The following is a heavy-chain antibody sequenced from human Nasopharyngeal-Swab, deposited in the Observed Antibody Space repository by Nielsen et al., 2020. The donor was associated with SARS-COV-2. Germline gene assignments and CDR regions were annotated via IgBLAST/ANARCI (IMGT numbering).Heavy chain of an antibody. J-gene: IGHJ4*02. Sequence: GESLKISCAASGFTFSDSAIRWVRQASGKGLEWVGRVRSKGNNYATAYSASVKGRFIIFRDDPTSTAYLQMNSLKTEDTAMYYCTRCGGGCYSGRDYWGQGTLVTVSS. D-gene: IGHD2-15*01. V-gene: IGHV3-73*01. CDR3: TRCGGGCYSGRDY. CDR1: GFTFSDSA. CDR2: VRSKGNNYAT.